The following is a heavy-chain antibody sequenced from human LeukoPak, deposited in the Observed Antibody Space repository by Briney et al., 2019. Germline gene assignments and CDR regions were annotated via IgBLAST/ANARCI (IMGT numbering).Heavy chain of an antibody. V-gene: IGHV4-34*01. Sequence: SETLSLTCAVYGGSFSGYYWSWLRQPPGKGLEWIGEINHSGSTNYNPSLKSRVTISVDTSKNQFSLKLSSVTAADTAVYYCARVVRFYYDSSGYYYVPYYFDYWGQGTLVTVSS. CDR2: INHSGST. CDR1: GGSFSGYY. D-gene: IGHD3-22*01. CDR3: ARVVRFYYDSSGYYYVPYYFDY. J-gene: IGHJ4*02.